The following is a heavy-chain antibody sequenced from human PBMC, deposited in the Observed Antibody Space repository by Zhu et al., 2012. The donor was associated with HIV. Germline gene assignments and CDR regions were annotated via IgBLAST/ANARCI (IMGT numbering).Heavy chain of an antibody. Sequence: QVQLQESGPGLVKPSETLSLTCAVSGYSISSGYYWGWIRQPPGKGLEWIGSIYHSGSTYYNPSLKSRVTISVDTSKNQFSLKLSSVTAADTAVYYCARRDIVVVVAAGAFDIWGQGTMVTVSS. J-gene: IGHJ3*02. D-gene: IGHD2-15*01. CDR3: ARRDIVVVVAAGAFDI. CDR2: IYHSGST. V-gene: IGHV4-38-2*01. CDR1: GYSISSGYY.